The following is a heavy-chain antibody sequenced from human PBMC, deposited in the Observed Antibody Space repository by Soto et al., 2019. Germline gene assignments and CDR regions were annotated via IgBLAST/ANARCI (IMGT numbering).Heavy chain of an antibody. CDR1: GYTFANYG. Sequence: QVQLVQSGAEVKKPGASVKVSCKASGYTFANYGISWVRQAPGQGLEWMGWISAYNGKTDYPQRLQGRATMTTDTSTGTAYREVRSLRSDDTATYYCARGHAGYCSATHCNWGLYLDSWGQGTLVTVSS. D-gene: IGHD2-15*01. CDR2: ISAYNGKT. CDR3: ARGHAGYCSATHCNWGLYLDS. V-gene: IGHV1-18*01. J-gene: IGHJ4*02.